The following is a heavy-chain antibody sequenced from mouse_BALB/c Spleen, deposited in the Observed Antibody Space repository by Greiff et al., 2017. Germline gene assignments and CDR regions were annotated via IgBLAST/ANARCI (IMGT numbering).Heavy chain of an antibody. CDR2: ISSGGGST. J-gene: IGHJ4*01. D-gene: IGHD1-1*01. CDR1: GFAFSSYD. Sequence: DVQLVESGGGLVKPGGSLKLSCAASGFAFSSYDMSWVRQTPEKRLEWVAYISSGGGSTYYPDTVKGRFTISRDNAKNTLYLQMSSLKSEDTAMYYCARHGLRSNYAMDYWGQGTSVTVSS. V-gene: IGHV5-12-1*01. CDR3: ARHGLRSNYAMDY.